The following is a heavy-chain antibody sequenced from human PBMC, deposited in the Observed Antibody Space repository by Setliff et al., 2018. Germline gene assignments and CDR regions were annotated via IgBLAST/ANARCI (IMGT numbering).Heavy chain of an antibody. V-gene: IGHV4-59*01. CDR1: GDSISDYH. CDR3: ARELKLRAPFDF. Sequence: SETLSLTCRVSGDSISDYHWSWIRQPPGQGLEWIGYIYSSGRTNYNPSLKSRVSLSLDTSKNQFSLDLSSVTPADTAVYYCARELKLRAPFDFWGQGILVTVSS. J-gene: IGHJ4*02. D-gene: IGHD1-7*01. CDR2: IYSSGRT.